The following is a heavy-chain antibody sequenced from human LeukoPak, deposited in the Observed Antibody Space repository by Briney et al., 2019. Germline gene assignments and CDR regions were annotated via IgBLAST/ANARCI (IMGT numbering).Heavy chain of an antibody. J-gene: IGHJ3*02. V-gene: IGHV3-21*01. CDR1: GFTFSSDT. D-gene: IGHD3-10*01. Sequence: GGSLRLSCAASGFTFSSDTMNWVRQAPGKGLEWVSSISSSSNYIYYGDSLKGRFTVSRDNAKNSLYLQMNSLRAEDTAVYYCARSLGAASSGAFDIWGQGTMVTVSS. CDR3: ARSLGAASSGAFDI. CDR2: ISSSSNYI.